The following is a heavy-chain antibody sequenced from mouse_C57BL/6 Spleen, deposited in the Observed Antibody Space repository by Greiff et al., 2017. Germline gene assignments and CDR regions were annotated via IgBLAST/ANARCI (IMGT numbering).Heavy chain of an antibody. CDR1: GYAFTNYL. D-gene: IGHD1-1*01. CDR3: ARCYYGSSYLDY. CDR2: INPGSGGT. V-gene: IGHV1-54*01. J-gene: IGHJ2*01. Sequence: QVQLQQSGAELVRPGTSVKVSCKASGYAFTNYLIEWVKQRPGQGLEWIGVINPGSGGTNYNEKFKGKATLTADKSSSTAYMQLSSLTSEDSAVYFWARCYYGSSYLDYWGQGTTRTVSS.